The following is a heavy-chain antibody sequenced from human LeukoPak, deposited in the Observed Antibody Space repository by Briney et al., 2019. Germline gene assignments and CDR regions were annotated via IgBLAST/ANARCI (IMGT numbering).Heavy chain of an antibody. Sequence: SVKVSCKASGGTFSSYDISWVRQAPGQGLEWMGGITPIFGTAKYAQKFQGRVTITAVESMSTAYMELSSLRSEDTAAYYCARGWLAETTVVTPYNYWGQGALVTVSS. CDR2: ITPIFGTA. V-gene: IGHV1-69*13. CDR1: GGTFSSYD. D-gene: IGHD4-23*01. CDR3: ARGWLAETTVVTPYNY. J-gene: IGHJ4*02.